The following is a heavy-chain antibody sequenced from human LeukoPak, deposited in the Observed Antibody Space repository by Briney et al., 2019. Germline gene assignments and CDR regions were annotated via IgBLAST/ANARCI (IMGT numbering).Heavy chain of an antibody. V-gene: IGHV4-61*08. J-gene: IGHJ6*02. CDR1: GGSISSGGYY. Sequence: PSETLSLTCTVSGGSISSGGYYWSWIRQPPGKGLEWIGYICYSGSTNYNPSLKSRVTISVDTSKDQFSLKLSSVTAADTAVYYCARESPRYYDSSGYYTSYYYYGMDVWGQGTTVTVSS. D-gene: IGHD3-22*01. CDR3: ARESPRYYDSSGYYTSYYYYGMDV. CDR2: ICYSGST.